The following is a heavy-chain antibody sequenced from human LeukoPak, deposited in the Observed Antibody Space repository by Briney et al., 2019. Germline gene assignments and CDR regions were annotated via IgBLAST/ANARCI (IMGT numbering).Heavy chain of an antibody. CDR2: INHSGST. CDR1: GGSFSGYY. Sequence: PSETLSLTCAVYGGSFSGYYWSWIRQPPGKGLEWIGEINHSGSTNYNPSLKSRVTISVDTSKNQFSLKLSSVTAADTAVYYCARSTRIQLWKTYNWFDPWGQGTLVTVSS. D-gene: IGHD5-18*01. CDR3: ARSTRIQLWKTYNWFDP. V-gene: IGHV4-34*01. J-gene: IGHJ5*02.